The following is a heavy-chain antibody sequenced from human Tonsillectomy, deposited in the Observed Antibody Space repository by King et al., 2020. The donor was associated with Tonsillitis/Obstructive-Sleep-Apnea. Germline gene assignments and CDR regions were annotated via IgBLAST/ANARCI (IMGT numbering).Heavy chain of an antibody. J-gene: IGHJ6*03. CDR2: ITGDGGTL. V-gene: IGHV3-43*01. CDR3: AKGRTFYYYYMDV. Sequence: VQLVESGGVVVQPGGSLRLSCAASGFTFADYSMNWVRHAPGKGLGWVSFITGDGGTLYYADSVKGRFTISRDNSKNSLFLHMNSLRSEDTALYYCAKGRTFYYYYMDVWGKGTTVTVSS. CDR1: GFTFADYS. D-gene: IGHD3-16*01.